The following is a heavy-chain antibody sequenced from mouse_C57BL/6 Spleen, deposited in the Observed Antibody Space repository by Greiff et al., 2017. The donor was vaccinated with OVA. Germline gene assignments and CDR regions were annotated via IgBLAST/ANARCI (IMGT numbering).Heavy chain of an antibody. J-gene: IGHJ3*01. Sequence: QVQLKQSGAELMKPGASVKLSCKATGYTFTGYWIEWVKQRPGHGLEWIGEILPGSGSTNYNEKFKGKATFTADKSSNTAYMQLSSLTTEDSAIYYCATYYYGSNGEFAYWGQGTLVTVSA. CDR2: ILPGSGST. CDR1: GYTFTGYW. CDR3: ATYYYGSNGEFAY. D-gene: IGHD1-1*01. V-gene: IGHV1-9*01.